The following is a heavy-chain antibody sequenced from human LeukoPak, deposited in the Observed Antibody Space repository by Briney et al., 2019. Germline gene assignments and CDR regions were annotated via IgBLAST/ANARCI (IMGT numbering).Heavy chain of an antibody. CDR2: ISYDGSNK. CDR1: GFTFSSYA. CDR3: AGDLRREYYFDY. V-gene: IGHV3-30-3*01. Sequence: GGSLRLSCAASGFTFSSYAMHWVRQAPGKGLEWVAVISYDGSNKYYADSVKGRFTISRDNSKNTLYLQMNSLRAEDTAVYYCAGDLRREYYFDYWGQGTLVTVAS. D-gene: IGHD3-10*01. J-gene: IGHJ4*02.